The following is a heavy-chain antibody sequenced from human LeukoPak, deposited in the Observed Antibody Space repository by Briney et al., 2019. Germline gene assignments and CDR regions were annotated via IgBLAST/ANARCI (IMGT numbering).Heavy chain of an antibody. CDR1: GFTLSSFT. V-gene: IGHV3-64*01. CDR3: ARKTSNWNDA. J-gene: IGHJ5*02. CDR2: ITSGGNT. Sequence: SGGSLRLSCAASGFTLSSFTMHWVRQAPGKGLEYVSTITSGGNTYYANSVKDRFTISRDNSKNMLYLQMGSLRTDDMAVYYCARKTSNWNDAWGQGTLVTVS.